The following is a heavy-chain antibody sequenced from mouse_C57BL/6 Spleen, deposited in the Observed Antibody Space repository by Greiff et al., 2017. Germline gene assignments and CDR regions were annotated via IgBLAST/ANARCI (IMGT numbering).Heavy chain of an antibody. J-gene: IGHJ2*01. Sequence: EVQVVESEGGLVQPGSSMKLSCTASGFTFSDYYMAWVRQVPEKGLEWVANINYDGSSTYYLDSLKSRFIISRDNAKNILYLQMSSLKSEDTATYYCARVYYYGSHFDYWGQGTTLTVSS. D-gene: IGHD1-1*01. V-gene: IGHV5-16*01. CDR2: INYDGSST. CDR1: GFTFSDYY. CDR3: ARVYYYGSHFDY.